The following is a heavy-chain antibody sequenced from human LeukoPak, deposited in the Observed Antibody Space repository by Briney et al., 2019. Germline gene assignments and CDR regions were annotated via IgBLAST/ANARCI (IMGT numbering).Heavy chain of an antibody. Sequence: GGSLRLSCATSQFNFNNFGMTWVRQAPGKGLEWVSSISGSGGSTQYADSVQGRFTISRDNSKNTLYLQMNSLRAEDTAVYYCAKDPNGDYIGTFDIWGQGTMVTVSS. V-gene: IGHV3-23*01. J-gene: IGHJ3*02. CDR3: AKDPNGDYIGTFDI. CDR1: QFNFNNFG. CDR2: ISGSGGST. D-gene: IGHD4-17*01.